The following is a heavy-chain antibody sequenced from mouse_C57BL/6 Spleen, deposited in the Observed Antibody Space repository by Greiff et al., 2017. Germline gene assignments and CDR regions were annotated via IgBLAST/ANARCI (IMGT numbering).Heavy chain of an antibody. CDR1: GYTFTSYW. V-gene: IGHV1-61*01. J-gene: IGHJ3*01. CDR2: IYPSDSET. CDR3: AREGNWDEFAY. D-gene: IGHD4-1*02. Sequence: QVQLKQPGAELVRPGSSVKLSCKASGYTFTSYWMDWVKQRPGQGLEWIGNIYPSDSETHYNQKFKDKATLTVDKSSSTAYMQLSSLTSEDSAVDYCAREGNWDEFAYWGQGTLVTVSA.